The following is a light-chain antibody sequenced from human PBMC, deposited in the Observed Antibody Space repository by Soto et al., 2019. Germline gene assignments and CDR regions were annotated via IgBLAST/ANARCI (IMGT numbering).Light chain of an antibody. CDR3: QQYGCSPYT. CDR1: QSVSSSY. Sequence: EIGLTQSPGTLSLSPGERATLSCRASQSVSSSYLAWYQQKPGQAPRLLLYGASSRATGIPGRFSGSGSGTDFTLTISRLEPDDFAVYSFQQYGCSPYTFGQGTKLEIK. J-gene: IGKJ2*01. CDR2: GAS. V-gene: IGKV3-20*01.